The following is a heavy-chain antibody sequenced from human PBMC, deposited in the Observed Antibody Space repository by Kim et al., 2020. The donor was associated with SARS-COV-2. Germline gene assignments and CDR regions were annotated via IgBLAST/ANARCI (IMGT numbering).Heavy chain of an antibody. Sequence: GGSLRLSCAASGFTFSSYAMSWVRQAPGKGLEWVSAISGSGGSTYYADSVKGRFTISRDNSKNTLYLQMNSLRAEDTAVYYCANAHGRYDILTGYLAGGDYWGQGTLVTVSS. CDR2: ISGSGGST. D-gene: IGHD3-9*01. J-gene: IGHJ4*02. CDR3: ANAHGRYDILTGYLAGGDY. CDR1: GFTFSSYA. V-gene: IGHV3-23*01.